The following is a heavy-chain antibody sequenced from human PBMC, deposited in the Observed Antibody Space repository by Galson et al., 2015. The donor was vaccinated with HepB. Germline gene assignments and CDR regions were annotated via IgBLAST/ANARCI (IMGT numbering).Heavy chain of an antibody. CDR1: GGSISNYY. J-gene: IGHJ5*02. Sequence: SETLSLTCTVSGGSISNYYWNWIRQPPGKGLEWIGSIYYNGNTHYNPSLKSRVTISVDTSKNLFSLKLNSVTAADTAVYYCARRIVSIRDVGPGNWLDPWGQGTLVTVSS. D-gene: IGHD5/OR15-5a*01. V-gene: IGHV4-59*01. CDR2: IYYNGNT. CDR3: ARRIVSIRDVGPGNWLDP.